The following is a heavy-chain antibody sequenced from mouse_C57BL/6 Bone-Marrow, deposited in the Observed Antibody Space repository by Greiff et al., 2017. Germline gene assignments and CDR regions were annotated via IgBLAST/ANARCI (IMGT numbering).Heavy chain of an antibody. CDR3: ARRWLLPYAMDY. CDR2: ISSGSSTI. CDR1: GFTFSDYG. Sequence: EVNVVESGGGLVKPGGSLKLSCAASGFTFSDYGMHWVRQAPEKGLEWVAYISSGSSTIYYADTVKGRFTISRGKAKNTLFLQMTSLRSEDTAIYYCARRWLLPYAMDYWGQGTSVTVSS. V-gene: IGHV5-17*01. D-gene: IGHD2-3*01. J-gene: IGHJ4*01.